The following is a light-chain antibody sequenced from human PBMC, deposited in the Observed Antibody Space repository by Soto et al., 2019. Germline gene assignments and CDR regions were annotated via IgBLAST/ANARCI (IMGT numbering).Light chain of an antibody. J-gene: IGKJ1*01. CDR2: GTT. V-gene: IGKV3-20*01. CDR3: QQYGSWT. Sequence: EIVLTQSPGTLSVSPGERATLSCRASQTISSNYLAWYQQKPGQAPSLLIYGTTSRATGIPDRFSGSGSGIDFTLTISRLEPEDYAIYYCQQYGSWTFGQGTKVQIK. CDR1: QTISSNY.